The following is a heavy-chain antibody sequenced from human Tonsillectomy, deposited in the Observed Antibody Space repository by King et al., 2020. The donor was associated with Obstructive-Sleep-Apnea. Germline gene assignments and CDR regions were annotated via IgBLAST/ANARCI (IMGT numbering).Heavy chain of an antibody. CDR2: LSYGGGT. D-gene: IGHD6-19*01. CDR1: YGSIRYYY. Sequence: VQLQESGPGLVKPSETLSLTCTVSYGSIRYYYLSWIRQPPWKRLEWIGYLSYGGGTNYNPSLKCRIPITVDQSKNQFSLGLTSVTAADTAVYFCARCPIPSGWYYFDSWGQGTLVTVSS. V-gene: IGHV4-59*01. CDR3: ARCPIPSGWYYFDS. J-gene: IGHJ4*02.